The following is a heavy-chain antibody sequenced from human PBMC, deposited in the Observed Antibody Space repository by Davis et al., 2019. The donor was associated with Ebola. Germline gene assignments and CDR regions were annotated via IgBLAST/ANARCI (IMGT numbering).Heavy chain of an antibody. CDR2: ISAYNGNT. CDR1: GYTFTSYG. V-gene: IGHV1-18*01. J-gene: IGHJ4*02. D-gene: IGHD6-13*01. Sequence: AASVKVSCKASGYTFTSYGISWVRQAPGQGLEWMGWISAYNGNTNYAQKLQGRVTMTTDTSTSTAYMELRSLRSEDTAVYYCARVVSSSWSFHFDYWGQGTLVTVSS. CDR3: ARVVSSSWSFHFDY.